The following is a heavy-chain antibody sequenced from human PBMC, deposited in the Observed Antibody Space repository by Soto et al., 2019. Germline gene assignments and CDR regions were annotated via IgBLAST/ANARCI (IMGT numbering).Heavy chain of an antibody. CDR1: GFTFTSSA. CDR2: IVVGSGNT. J-gene: IGHJ3*02. D-gene: IGHD3-22*01. V-gene: IGHV1-58*01. CDR3: AADKYYYDSSGYYPYDAFDI. Sequence: SVKVSCKASGFTFTSSAVRWVRQARGQRLEWIGWIVVGSGNTNYAQKFQERVTITRDMSTSTAYMELSSLRSEDTAVYYCAADKYYYDSSGYYPYDAFDIWGQGTMVTVSS.